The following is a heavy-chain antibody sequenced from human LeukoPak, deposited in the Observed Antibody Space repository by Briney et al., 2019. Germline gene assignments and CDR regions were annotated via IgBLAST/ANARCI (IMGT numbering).Heavy chain of an antibody. Sequence: GASVKVSCKASGYTFTGYYMHWVRQATGQGLEWMGWINPNSGGTNYAQKFQGRVTMTRDTSISTAYMELSRLRSDDTAVYYCARGPRIAARPDNWFDPWGQGTLVTVSS. CDR1: GYTFTGYY. CDR3: ARGPRIAARPDNWFDP. D-gene: IGHD6-6*01. CDR2: INPNSGGT. J-gene: IGHJ5*02. V-gene: IGHV1-2*02.